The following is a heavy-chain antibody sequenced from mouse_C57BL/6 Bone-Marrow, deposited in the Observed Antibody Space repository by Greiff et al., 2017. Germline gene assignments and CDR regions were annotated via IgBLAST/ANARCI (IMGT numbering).Heavy chain of an antibody. D-gene: IGHD2-5*01. Sequence: EVKLQQSGAELVRPGASVKLSCTASGFNIKDYYMHWVKQRPEQGLEWIGRIDPEDGDTVYAPKFQGKATMTADPSSNTAYLQLSSLTSEYAAIYYCTYNSNPYWGQGTLGTVSA. J-gene: IGHJ3*01. CDR3: TYNSNPY. V-gene: IGHV14-1*01. CDR1: GFNIKDYY. CDR2: IDPEDGDT.